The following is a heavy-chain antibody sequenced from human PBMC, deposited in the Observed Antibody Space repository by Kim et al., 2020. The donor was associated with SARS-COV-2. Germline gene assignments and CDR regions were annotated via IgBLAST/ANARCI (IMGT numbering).Heavy chain of an antibody. D-gene: IGHD1-26*01. V-gene: IGHV1-8*01. CDR3: ARGVGAVGDY. J-gene: IGHJ4*02. Sequence: STRYAQTFTGRVTMTWDTSIRTAYMELSSLRSEDTAVYYCARGVGAVGDYWGQGPLVTVSS. CDR2: ST.